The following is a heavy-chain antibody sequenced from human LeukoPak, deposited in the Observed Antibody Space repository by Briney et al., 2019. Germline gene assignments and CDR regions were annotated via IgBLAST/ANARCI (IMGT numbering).Heavy chain of an antibody. J-gene: IGHJ4*02. CDR1: QRIFSTYT. D-gene: IGHD6-19*01. Sequence: GGSLRLSCAASQRIFSTYTMHWVRQAPGKGLEWVAVISYDGSNKYYADSVKGRFTISRDNSKNTLYLQMNSLRAEDTAVYYCAKDGGSGWMVYYFDYWGQGTLVTVSS. V-gene: IGHV3-30*04. CDR2: ISYDGSNK. CDR3: AKDGGSGWMVYYFDY.